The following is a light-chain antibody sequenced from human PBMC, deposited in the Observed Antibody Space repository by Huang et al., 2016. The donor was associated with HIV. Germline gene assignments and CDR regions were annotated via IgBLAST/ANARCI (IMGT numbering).Light chain of an antibody. J-gene: IGKJ1*01. V-gene: IGKV3-20*01. Sequence: EIVLTQSPGTLSLSPGERAPPSCRASQRVSSSYLAWYQQKPGQAPRLLFYGASSRATGIPDRCSGSGSGTDCTLTISRQGPEVFAVYYCQQYDSSPWTFGQGTKVEIK. CDR1: QRVSSSY. CDR2: GAS. CDR3: QQYDSSPWT.